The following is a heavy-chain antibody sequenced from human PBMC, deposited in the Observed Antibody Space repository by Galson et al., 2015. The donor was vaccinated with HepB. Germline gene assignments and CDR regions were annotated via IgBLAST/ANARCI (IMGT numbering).Heavy chain of an antibody. Sequence: SLRLSCAASGFTFSSYSMNWVRQAPGKGLEWVSYISSSSSTIHYADSVKGRFTISRDNAKNSLYLQMNSLRAEDTAVYYCVRDDCSSTSCYGPWGQGTLVTVSS. V-gene: IGHV3-48*01. CDR2: ISSSSSTI. J-gene: IGHJ5*02. D-gene: IGHD2-2*01. CDR1: GFTFSSYS. CDR3: VRDDCSSTSCYGP.